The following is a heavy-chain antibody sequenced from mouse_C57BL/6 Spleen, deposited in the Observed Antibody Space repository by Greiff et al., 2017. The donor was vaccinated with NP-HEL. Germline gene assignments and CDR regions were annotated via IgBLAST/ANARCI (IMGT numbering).Heavy chain of an antibody. Sequence: EVKVVESGGGLVQSGRSLRLSCATSGFTFSDFYMEWVRQAPGKGLEWIAASRNKANDYTTEYSASVKGRFIVSRDTSQSILYLQMNALRAEDTAIYYCARDAEDYFFDYWGQGTTLTVSS. CDR1: GFTFSDFY. CDR3: ARDAEDYFFDY. CDR2: SRNKANDYTT. J-gene: IGHJ2*01. V-gene: IGHV7-1*01.